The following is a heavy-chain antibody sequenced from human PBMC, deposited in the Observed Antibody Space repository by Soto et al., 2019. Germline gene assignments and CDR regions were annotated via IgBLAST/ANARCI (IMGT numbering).Heavy chain of an antibody. D-gene: IGHD3-10*01. CDR2: IYPGDSKT. CDR3: AREEVRRRSWSSDVNEGAFDN. V-gene: IGHV5-51*01. CDR1: GDSFTNYW. Sequence: GESLKISCKGSGDSFTNYWIAWVRQMPGKGLEWMGMIYPGDSKTRYSPPFQGQVTTSADKSISTAYLQWSSLKASDTAMYYCAREEVRRRSWSSDVNEGAFDNWGKERM. J-gene: IGHJ3*02.